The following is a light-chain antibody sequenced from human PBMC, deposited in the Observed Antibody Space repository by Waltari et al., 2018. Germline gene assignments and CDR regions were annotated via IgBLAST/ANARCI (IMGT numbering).Light chain of an antibody. Sequence: DIVMTQSPDSLAVSLGERATINCKSSQSLLYSSNNKNCLAWYQQKPGQSPKLLIAWASTRQSGVPDRFGGSGLGTDFTLPISSLQAADVAVYYGQKYFDTLGEPTFGQGTKLEIK. CDR1: QSLLYSSNNKNC. V-gene: IGKV4-1*01. CDR3: QKYFDTLGEPT. CDR2: WAS. J-gene: IGKJ2*01.